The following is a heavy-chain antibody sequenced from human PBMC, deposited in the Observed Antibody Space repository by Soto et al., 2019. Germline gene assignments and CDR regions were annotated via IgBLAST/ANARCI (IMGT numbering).Heavy chain of an antibody. V-gene: IGHV5-51*01. D-gene: IGHD1-26*01. J-gene: IGHJ3*02. CDR2: IYPGDSDT. Sequence: PGESLKISCNASGYSFTTYWIGWVRQMPGKGLEWMGIIYPGDSDTRYSPSFQGQVTISADKSISTAYLQWSSLKASDTAMYYCARHRVGARFDAFDIWGQGTMVTVSS. CDR1: GYSFTTYW. CDR3: ARHRVGARFDAFDI.